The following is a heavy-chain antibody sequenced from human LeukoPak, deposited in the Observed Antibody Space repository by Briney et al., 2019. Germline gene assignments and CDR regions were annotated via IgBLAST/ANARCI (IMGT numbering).Heavy chain of an antibody. CDR3: ATVKARGRRFGELLIFDY. V-gene: IGHV1-24*01. Sequence: ASVKVSCKVSGYTLTELSMHWVRQAPGKGLEWMGGFDPEDGETIYAQKFQGRVTMTEDTSTDTAYMELSSLRSEDTAVYYCATVKARGRRFGELLIFDYWGQGTLVTVSS. D-gene: IGHD3-10*01. J-gene: IGHJ4*02. CDR2: FDPEDGET. CDR1: GYTLTELS.